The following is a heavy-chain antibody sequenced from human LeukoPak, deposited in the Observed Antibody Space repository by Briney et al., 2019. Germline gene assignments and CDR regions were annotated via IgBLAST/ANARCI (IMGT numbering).Heavy chain of an antibody. CDR2: ISGSGGST. J-gene: IGHJ4*02. V-gene: IGHV3-23*01. CDR1: GFTFTSYA. D-gene: IGHD2-8*01. CDR3: ARVTDGDYFDY. Sequence: GGSLRLSCAATGFTFTSYAMSWVRQAPGKGLEWVSAISGSGGSTYYADSVKGRFTISRDNSKNTLYLQMNSLRAEDTAVYYCARVTDGDYFDYWGQGTLVTVSS.